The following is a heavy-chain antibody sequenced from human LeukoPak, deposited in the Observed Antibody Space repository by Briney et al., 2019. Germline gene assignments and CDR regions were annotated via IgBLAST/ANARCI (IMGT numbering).Heavy chain of an antibody. J-gene: IGHJ4*02. CDR2: INPNSGGT. V-gene: IGHV1-2*04. Sequence: ASVKVSCKASGYTFTGYYMHWVRQAPGQGLEWMGWINPNSGGTNYAQKFQGWVTMTRDTSICTAYMELSRLRSDDTAVYYCARDSTAGTLRFDYWGQGTLVTVSS. CDR3: ARDSTAGTLRFDY. D-gene: IGHD6-13*01. CDR1: GYTFTGYY.